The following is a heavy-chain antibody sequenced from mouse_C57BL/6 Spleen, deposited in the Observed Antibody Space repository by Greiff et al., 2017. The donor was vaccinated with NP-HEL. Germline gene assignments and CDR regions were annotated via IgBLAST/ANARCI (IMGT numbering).Heavy chain of an antibody. Sequence: ESGAELVRPGASVTLSCKASGYTFTDYEMHWVKQTPVHGLEWIGAIDPETGGTAYNQKFKGKAILTADKSSSTAYMELRSLTSEDSAVYYCTRRWGYDVSYWYFDVWGTGTTVTVSS. V-gene: IGHV1-15*01. CDR1: GYTFTDYE. CDR3: TRRWGYDVSYWYFDV. D-gene: IGHD2-2*01. CDR2: IDPETGGT. J-gene: IGHJ1*03.